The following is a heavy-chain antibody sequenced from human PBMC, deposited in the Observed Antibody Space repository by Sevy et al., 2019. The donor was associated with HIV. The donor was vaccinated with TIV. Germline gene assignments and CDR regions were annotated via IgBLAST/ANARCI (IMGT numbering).Heavy chain of an antibody. D-gene: IGHD4-17*01. J-gene: IGHJ4*02. CDR2: IYIGGTT. V-gene: IGHV3-53*01. Sequence: GRSLRLSCAASGFTVSSNFMSWVRQAPGKGLEWVSVIYIGGTTYYADSVKGRFTISRDNSKNTVYLQMNSLRAEDTAVYYCARGKHVSDYYGSFDYWGQGTLVTVSS. CDR3: ARGKHVSDYYGSFDY. CDR1: GFTVSSNF.